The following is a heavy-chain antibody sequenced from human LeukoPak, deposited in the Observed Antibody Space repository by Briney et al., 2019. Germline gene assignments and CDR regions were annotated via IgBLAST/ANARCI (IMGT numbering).Heavy chain of an antibody. J-gene: IGHJ3*02. CDR3: ARVGSGWDDAFDI. V-gene: IGHV3-11*01. CDR2: ISSSCSTI. CDR1: GFTFSDYY. Sequence: GGSLTLSCAASGFTFSDYYMSWLRQAPGKGLEGVSYISSSCSTIYYADSVKGRFTISRDNAKNSLYLQMNSLRAEDTAVYYCARVGSGWDDAFDIWGQGTMVTVSS. D-gene: IGHD6-19*01.